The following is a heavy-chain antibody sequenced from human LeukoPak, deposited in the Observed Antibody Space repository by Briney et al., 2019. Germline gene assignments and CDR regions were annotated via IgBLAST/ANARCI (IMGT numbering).Heavy chain of an antibody. CDR3: AREDVDITVATSGAFDI. V-gene: IGHV3-74*01. Sequence: PGGSLRLSCAASGFTFNRFWMHWVRQAPGKGLVWVSRIISDGSGTNYADSVKGRFTISRDNAKNTLYLQMNSLRAEDTALYYCAREDVDITVATSGAFDIWGQGTMVTVSS. CDR1: GFTFNRFW. D-gene: IGHD6-19*01. J-gene: IGHJ3*02. CDR2: IISDGSGT.